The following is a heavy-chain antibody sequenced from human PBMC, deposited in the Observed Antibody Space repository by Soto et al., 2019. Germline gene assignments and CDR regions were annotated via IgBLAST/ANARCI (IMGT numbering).Heavy chain of an antibody. Sequence: QVQLVESGGGVVQPGRSLRLSCAASGFNFSTYGVHWVRQAPGKGLEWVGVISYDGGEKYYADSVKGRFTISRDNSKDTLYLQMNSLRPDDTAVYYCANDVMGCPDYLGQGTLVTVSS. D-gene: IGHD2-8*01. CDR3: ANDVMGCPDY. CDR2: ISYDGGEK. CDR1: GFNFSTYG. J-gene: IGHJ4*02. V-gene: IGHV3-30*18.